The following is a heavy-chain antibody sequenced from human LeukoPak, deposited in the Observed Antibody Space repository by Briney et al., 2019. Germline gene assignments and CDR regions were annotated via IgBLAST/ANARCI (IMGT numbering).Heavy chain of an antibody. Sequence: GGSLRLSCAASGFTFSSYAMHWVRQAPGKGLEWVALIPYDGSNKYYADSVKGRFTVSRDNSKNTLYLQMNSLRAEDTAVYYCVRGAYSSSWLNFDYWGQGTLLTVSS. CDR2: IPYDGSNK. CDR1: GFTFSSYA. D-gene: IGHD6-13*01. CDR3: VRGAYSSSWLNFDY. J-gene: IGHJ4*02. V-gene: IGHV3-30*04.